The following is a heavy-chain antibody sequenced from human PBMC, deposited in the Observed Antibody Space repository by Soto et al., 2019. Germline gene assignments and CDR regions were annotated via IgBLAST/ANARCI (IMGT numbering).Heavy chain of an antibody. Sequence: EVQLVESGGGLIQPGGSLRLSCAASGFTVSSNYMAWVRQAPGKGLEWVSVIYRGGGTYYADSVKGRFTISRDNFKNTLYLQMNRLRTEDTAVYYGATVDTAMSCYFEYWGQGTLVTVSS. CDR3: ATVDTAMSCYFEY. V-gene: IGHV3-53*01. J-gene: IGHJ4*02. D-gene: IGHD5-18*01. CDR1: GFTVSSNY. CDR2: IYRGGGT.